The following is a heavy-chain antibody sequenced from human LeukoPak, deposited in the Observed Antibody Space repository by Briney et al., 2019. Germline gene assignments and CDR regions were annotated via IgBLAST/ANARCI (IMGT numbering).Heavy chain of an antibody. CDR2: IYSGGIT. D-gene: IGHD2-15*01. Sequence: SETLSLTCTVSGGSISSTGSFWGWIRQPPGKGLEWIGSIYSGGITYYNPSLKSRVTISEDTSKDQFSLKMTSMTAADTAIYYCWLEKVVAAYFDSWGQGTLVTVSS. CDR3: WLEKVVAAYFDS. V-gene: IGHV4-39*07. J-gene: IGHJ4*02. CDR1: GGSISSTGSF.